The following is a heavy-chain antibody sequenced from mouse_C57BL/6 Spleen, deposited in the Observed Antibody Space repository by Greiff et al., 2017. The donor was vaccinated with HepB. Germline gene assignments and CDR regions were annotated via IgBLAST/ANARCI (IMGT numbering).Heavy chain of an antibody. D-gene: IGHD2-3*01. CDR1: GYTFTDYN. J-gene: IGHJ1*03. CDR2: INPNNGGT. CDR3: ASRRDGFYWYFDV. Sequence: EVQLQQSGPELVKPGASVKIPCKASGYTFTDYNMDWVKQSHGKSLEWIGDINPNNGGTIYNQKFKGKATLTVDKSSSTAYMELRSLTSEDTAVYYCASRRDGFYWYFDVWGTGTTVTVSS. V-gene: IGHV1-18*01.